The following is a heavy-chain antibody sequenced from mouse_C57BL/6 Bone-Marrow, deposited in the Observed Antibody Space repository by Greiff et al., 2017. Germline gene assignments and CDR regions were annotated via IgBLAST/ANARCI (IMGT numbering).Heavy chain of an antibody. Sequence: VQLKESGGGLVKPGGSLKLSCAASGFTFSSYAMSWVRQTPEKRLEWVATISDGGSYTYYPDNVKGRFTISRDNAKNNLYLQMSHLKSEDTAMYYCAREDYGSSFFFDYWGQGTTLTVSS. J-gene: IGHJ2*01. V-gene: IGHV5-4*01. CDR2: ISDGGSYT. D-gene: IGHD1-1*01. CDR3: AREDYGSSFFFDY. CDR1: GFTFSSYA.